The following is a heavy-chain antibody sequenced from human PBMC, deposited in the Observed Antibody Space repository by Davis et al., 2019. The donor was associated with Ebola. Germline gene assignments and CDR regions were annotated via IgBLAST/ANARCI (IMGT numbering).Heavy chain of an antibody. CDR3: ARGGPTAAPPDY. D-gene: IGHD4-17*01. Sequence: GGSLRLSCAASGFTFSSYWMTWVRQAPGKGLEWVANIKQDGSEKYYVDPAKGRFTISRDDAKNSLYLQMNSLSAEDTAVYYCARGGPTAAPPDYWGQGTLVTVSS. V-gene: IGHV3-7*01. CDR2: IKQDGSEK. CDR1: GFTFSSYW. J-gene: IGHJ4*02.